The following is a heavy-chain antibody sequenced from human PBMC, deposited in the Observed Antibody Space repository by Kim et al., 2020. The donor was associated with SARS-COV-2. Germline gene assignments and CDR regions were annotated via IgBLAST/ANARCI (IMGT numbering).Heavy chain of an antibody. D-gene: IGHD3-22*01. J-gene: IGHJ6*02. CDR1: GFTFSSYA. CDR3: ARDLGVVGRGYDMDV. CDR2: ISYDGSNK. V-gene: IGHV3-30*04. Sequence: GGSLRLSCAASGFTFSSYAMHWVRQAPGKGLEWVAVISYDGSNKYYADSVKGRFTISRDNSKNTLYLQMNSLRAEDTAVYYCARDLGVVGRGYDMDVWGQGTTVTVSS.